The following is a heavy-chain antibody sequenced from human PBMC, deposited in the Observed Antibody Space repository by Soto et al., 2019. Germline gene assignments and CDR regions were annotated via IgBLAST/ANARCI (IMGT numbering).Heavy chain of an antibody. J-gene: IGHJ6*02. Sequence: DSVKVSCKASGYTFTGYYMHWVRQAPGQGLEWMGWINPNSGGTNYAQKFQGWVTMTRDTSISTAYMELSRLRSDDTAVYYCAREGFSSFSYSYYGMDVWGQGPTVTVS. CDR1: GYTFTGYY. D-gene: IGHD6-6*01. CDR3: AREGFSSFSYSYYGMDV. CDR2: INPNSGGT. V-gene: IGHV1-2*04.